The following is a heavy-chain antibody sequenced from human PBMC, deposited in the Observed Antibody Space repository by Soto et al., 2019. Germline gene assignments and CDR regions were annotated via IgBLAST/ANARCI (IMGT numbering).Heavy chain of an antibody. CDR1: GYTFTSYG. J-gene: IGHJ4*01. CDR2: MSTYNGNT. D-gene: IGHD6-19*01. V-gene: IGHV1-18*01. Sequence: QVQLVQSGAEVKKPGASVKVSCKASGYTFTSYGISWVRQAPGQGLEWMGWMSTYNGNTNYAQKRQGRETMTTDTSTSSAYMELRSLRSNDTDVYYCARDLAVGLVDYWGHVTLVTVSS. CDR3: ARDLAVGLVDY.